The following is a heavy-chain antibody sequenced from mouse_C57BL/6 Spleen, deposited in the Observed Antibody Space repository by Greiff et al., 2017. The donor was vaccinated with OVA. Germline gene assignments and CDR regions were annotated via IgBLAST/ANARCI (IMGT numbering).Heavy chain of an antibody. CDR2: IHPNSGST. CDR3: ARYTTVLGDYFDY. Sequence: QVQLQQPGAELVKPGASVKLSCKASGYTFTSYWMHWVKQRPGQGLEWIGMIHPNSGSTNYNEKFKSKATLTVDKSSSTAYMQLSSLTSEDSAVYYCARYTTVLGDYFDYWGQGTTLTVSS. V-gene: IGHV1-64*01. CDR1: GYTFTSYW. J-gene: IGHJ2*01. D-gene: IGHD1-1*01.